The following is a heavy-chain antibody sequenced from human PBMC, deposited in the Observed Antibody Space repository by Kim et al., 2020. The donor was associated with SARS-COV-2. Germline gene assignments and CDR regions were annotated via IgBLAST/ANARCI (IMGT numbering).Heavy chain of an antibody. V-gene: IGHV3-30*02. J-gene: IGHJ4*02. Sequence: NANSVKGRFTISKKNSNNRLYLQMNSLRAEDSAVYFCTKGRRRTYLSPDYWGQGIRVTVSS. CDR3: TKGRRRTYLSPDY.